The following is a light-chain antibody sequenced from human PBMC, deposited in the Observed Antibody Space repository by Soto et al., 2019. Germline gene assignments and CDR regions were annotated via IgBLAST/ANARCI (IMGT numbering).Light chain of an antibody. CDR2: DVS. CDR3: CSYAGSYSWV. Sequence: QSALTQPRSVSGSPGQSVTISCTGTSSDVGAYNYVSWYQHHPGKAPKGMIYDVSERPSGVPDRFSASKSDNKASLTISGLQAEDEADYYCCSYAGSYSWVFGGGTKLTVL. V-gene: IGLV2-11*01. J-gene: IGLJ3*02. CDR1: SSDVGAYNY.